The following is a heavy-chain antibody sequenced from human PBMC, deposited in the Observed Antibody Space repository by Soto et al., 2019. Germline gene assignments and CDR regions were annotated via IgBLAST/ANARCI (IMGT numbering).Heavy chain of an antibody. D-gene: IGHD2-15*01. Sequence: QVQLVESGGGVVQPGRSLTLSCAASGVTFNTYAMHWVRQAPGKGLEWVSILSYEGSNKYYADSVKGRFTISRDNSKSTLYLQMNSVRAEDTAVYYCAKDRGRYCSGGRCYLFDSWGQGTLVTVSS. V-gene: IGHV3-30*04. CDR2: LSYEGSNK. J-gene: IGHJ4*02. CDR3: AKDRGRYCSGGRCYLFDS. CDR1: GVTFNTYA.